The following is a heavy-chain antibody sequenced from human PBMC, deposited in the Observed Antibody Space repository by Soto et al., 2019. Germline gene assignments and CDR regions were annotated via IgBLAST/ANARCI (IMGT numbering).Heavy chain of an antibody. V-gene: IGHV4-31*11. CDR2: IYYSGST. CDR3: ARTSSITMVRGVITTSVFDY. J-gene: IGHJ4*02. Sequence: SETLSLTCAFYGGSFSGYYWSLIRQHPGKGLEWIGYIYYSGSTYYNPSLKSRVTISVDTSKNQFSLKLSSVTAADTAVYYCARTSSITMVRGVITTSVFDYWGQGTLVTVSS. D-gene: IGHD3-10*01. CDR1: GGSFSGYY.